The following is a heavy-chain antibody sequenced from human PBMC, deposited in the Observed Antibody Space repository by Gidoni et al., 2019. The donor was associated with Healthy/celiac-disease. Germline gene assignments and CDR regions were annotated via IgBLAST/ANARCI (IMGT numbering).Heavy chain of an antibody. CDR3: ARPQSIYSSGWYWDY. J-gene: IGHJ4*02. Sequence: QLQLQESGQGLVKPSETLSLTCTVSGGSISSSSYYWGWIRQPPGKGLEWIGSIYYSGSTYYNPSLKSRVTIAVDTSKNQFSLKLSSVTAADTAVYYCARPQSIYSSGWYWDYWGQGTLVTVSS. V-gene: IGHV4-39*01. D-gene: IGHD6-19*01. CDR2: IYYSGST. CDR1: GGSISSSSYY.